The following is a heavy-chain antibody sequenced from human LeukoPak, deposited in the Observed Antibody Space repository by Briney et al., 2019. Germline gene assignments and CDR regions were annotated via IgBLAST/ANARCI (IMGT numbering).Heavy chain of an antibody. D-gene: IGHD3-10*01. CDR3: VRGPYGSGISNWFDP. CDR1: GGSISSGGYS. V-gene: IGHV4-30-4*07. Sequence: SQTLSLTCAVSGGSISSGGYSWSWIRQPPGKGLEWIGYIYYSGDTNYNPSLQSRVTVSVDTSKNQFSLKLTSVTAADTAVYYCVRGPYGSGISNWFDPWGQGTLVIVSS. CDR2: IYYSGDT. J-gene: IGHJ5*02.